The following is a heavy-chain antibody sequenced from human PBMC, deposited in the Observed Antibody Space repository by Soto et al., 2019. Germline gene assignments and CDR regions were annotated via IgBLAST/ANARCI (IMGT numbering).Heavy chain of an antibody. J-gene: IGHJ3*02. CDR3: TTDPSYGGNSAMNRAI. Sequence: EVQLVESGGGLVKPGGSLRLSCAASGFTFSNAWMNWVRQAPGKGLEWVGRIKSKTDGGTTDYAAPVKGRFTISRDDSKNTLYLQMNSLKTEDTAVYYCTTDPSYGGNSAMNRAIWGQGTMVTVSS. D-gene: IGHD2-21*02. CDR2: IKSKTDGGTT. V-gene: IGHV3-15*07. CDR1: GFTFSNAW.